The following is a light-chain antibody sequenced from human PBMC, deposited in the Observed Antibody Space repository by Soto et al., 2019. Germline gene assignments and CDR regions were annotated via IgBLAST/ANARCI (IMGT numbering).Light chain of an antibody. Sequence: QSALTQSASVSGSPGQSITISCTGTSSDIGAYNYVSWYQQHPGKAPKLMIYEVSNRPSGVSNRFSGSKSGNTASLTISGLQDEDEADYYCSSYTGSSPPYVFGTGTKVTVL. CDR3: SSYTGSSPPYV. CDR1: SSDIGAYNY. V-gene: IGLV2-14*01. CDR2: EVS. J-gene: IGLJ1*01.